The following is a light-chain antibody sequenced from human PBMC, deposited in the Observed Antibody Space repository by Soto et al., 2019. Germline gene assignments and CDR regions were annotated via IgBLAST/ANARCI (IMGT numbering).Light chain of an antibody. J-gene: IGKJ1*01. V-gene: IGKV1-9*01. Sequence: IHLSLSLSSLSASVGDRVTITCRASQDISNFLAWYQQKPGKAPKLLIYAASTLQSGVPSRFSGSGSGTDFTLTISRLQPEDFATYYCQQLDFYPRTFGPGAMV. CDR1: QDISNF. CDR2: AAS. CDR3: QQLDFYPRT.